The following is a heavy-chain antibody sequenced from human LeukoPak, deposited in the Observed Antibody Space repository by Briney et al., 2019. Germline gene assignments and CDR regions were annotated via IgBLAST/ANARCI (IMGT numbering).Heavy chain of an antibody. CDR3: ARDVSVPRYDFRSGYRTAPYYFDY. D-gene: IGHD3-3*01. J-gene: IGHJ4*02. V-gene: IGHV1-69*04. CDR1: GGTFSSYA. CDR2: IIPILGIA. Sequence: SVKVSCKASGGTFSSYAISWVRQAPGQGLEWMGRIIPILGIANYAQKFQGRVTITADKSTSTAYMELSSLRSEDTAVYYCARDVSVPRYDFRSGYRTAPYYFDYWGQGTLVTVSS.